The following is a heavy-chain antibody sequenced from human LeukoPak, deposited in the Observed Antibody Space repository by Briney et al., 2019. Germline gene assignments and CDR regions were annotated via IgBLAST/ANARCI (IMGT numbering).Heavy chain of an antibody. CDR3: ARGFYGSGSQFDY. CDR2: IYYSGST. CDR1: GGSISSYY. D-gene: IGHD3-10*01. Sequence: SETLSLTCTVSGGSISSYYWSWIRQPPGEGLEWIGYIYYSGSTNYNPSLKSRVTISVDTSKNQLSLKLSSVTAADTAVYYCARGFYGSGSQFDYWGQGTLVTVSS. V-gene: IGHV4-59*12. J-gene: IGHJ4*02.